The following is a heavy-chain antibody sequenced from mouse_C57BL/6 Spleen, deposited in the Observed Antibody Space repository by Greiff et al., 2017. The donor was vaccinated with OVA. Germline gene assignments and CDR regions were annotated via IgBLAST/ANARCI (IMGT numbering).Heavy chain of an antibody. V-gene: IGHV1-82*01. D-gene: IGHD1-1*01. CDR1: GYAFSSSW. CDR3: ARGGGYGSSYDY. Sequence: VQRVESGPELVKPGASVKISCKASGYAFSSSWMNWVKQRPGKGLEWIGRIYPGDGDTNYNGKFKGKATLTAVKSSSTAYMQLSSLTSEDSAVYFCARGGGYGSSYDYWGQGTTLTVSS. CDR2: IYPGDGDT. J-gene: IGHJ2*01.